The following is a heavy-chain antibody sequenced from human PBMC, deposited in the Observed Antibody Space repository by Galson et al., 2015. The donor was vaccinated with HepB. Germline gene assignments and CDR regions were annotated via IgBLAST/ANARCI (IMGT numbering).Heavy chain of an antibody. J-gene: IGHJ6*03. V-gene: IGHV4-59*01. CDR3: ARDDRLEPRGGYYYYYMDV. CDR1: GGSITSYY. Sequence: LSLTCTVSGGSITSYYWSWIRQPPGKGLEWIGYIYYSGGTNYNPSLKSRVTISIDTSKNQVSLKLTSVTAADTAVYYCARDDRLEPRGGYYYYYMDVWGKGTTVTVSS. D-gene: IGHD1-1*01. CDR2: IYYSGGT.